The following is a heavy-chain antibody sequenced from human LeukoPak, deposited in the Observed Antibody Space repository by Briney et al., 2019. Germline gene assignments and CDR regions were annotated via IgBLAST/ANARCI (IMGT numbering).Heavy chain of an antibody. CDR3: ARGYYDSSAYLFDY. CDR1: EFTFSSYG. CDR2: IWSDGGNK. Sequence: GGTLRLSCAASEFTFSSYGMHWGREAPRKGLERVAVIWSDGGNKFYADSVKGRFTISRDNSKNTLYLQMNSLRAEDTAVYYCARGYYDSSAYLFDYWGQGTLVTVSS. D-gene: IGHD3-22*01. J-gene: IGHJ4*02. V-gene: IGHV3-33*01.